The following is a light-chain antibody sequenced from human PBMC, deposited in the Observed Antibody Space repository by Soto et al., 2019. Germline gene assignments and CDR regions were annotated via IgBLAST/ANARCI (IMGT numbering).Light chain of an antibody. Sequence: EIVLTQSPGTLSLSPGEIATLSCRASQSVGSDYLAWYQQKPGQAPRVLFYGATSRATGIPDRFSGSGSGTDFTLTISRLEPEDFAVYYCQQDYVSPYTFGQGTKLEIK. CDR3: QQDYVSPYT. CDR2: GAT. J-gene: IGKJ2*01. V-gene: IGKV3-20*01. CDR1: QSVGSDY.